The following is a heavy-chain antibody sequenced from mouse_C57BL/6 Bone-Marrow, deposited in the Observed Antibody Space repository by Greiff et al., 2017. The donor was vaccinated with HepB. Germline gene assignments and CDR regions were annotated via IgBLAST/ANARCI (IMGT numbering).Heavy chain of an antibody. J-gene: IGHJ3*01. Sequence: VKLMESGAELARPGASVKLSCKASGYTFTSYGISWVKQRTGQGLEWIGEIYPRSGNTYYNEKFKGKATLTADKSSSTAYMELRSLTSEDSAVYFCARAYYSNLAWFAYWGQGTLVTVSA. CDR1: GYTFTSYG. V-gene: IGHV1-81*01. D-gene: IGHD2-5*01. CDR3: ARAYYSNLAWFAY. CDR2: IYPRSGNT.